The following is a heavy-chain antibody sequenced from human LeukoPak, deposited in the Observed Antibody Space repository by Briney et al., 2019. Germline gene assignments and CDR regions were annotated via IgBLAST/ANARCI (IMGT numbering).Heavy chain of an antibody. V-gene: IGHV1-46*01. J-gene: IGHJ2*01. CDR2: INPSGGRT. Sequence: ASVKVSCKASAYSISSYDMHWVRQAPGQGLEWMGIINPSGGRTSYARKFRGRVTMTRDTSTSTVYMELSSLKSEDTAVYYCARGSANYLGYFDLWGRGTLVTVSS. CDR3: ARGSANYLGYFDL. CDR1: AYSISSYD. D-gene: IGHD4/OR15-4a*01.